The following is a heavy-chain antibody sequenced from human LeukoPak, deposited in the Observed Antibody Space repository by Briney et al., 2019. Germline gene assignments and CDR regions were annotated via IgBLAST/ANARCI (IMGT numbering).Heavy chain of an antibody. CDR3: ARGRSGSGSSWDYYYYYMDV. V-gene: IGHV1-8*01. Sequence: GASVKVSRNASGYTFTSNDINWVRHATGQGLELMGGINPNGGDTGYAQKFQGRVTMTRNTSISTAYMELSSLRSEDTAVYYCARGRSGSGSSWDYYYYYMDVWGKGTTVTISS. CDR1: GYTFTSND. J-gene: IGHJ6*03. CDR2: INPNGGDT. D-gene: IGHD3-10*01.